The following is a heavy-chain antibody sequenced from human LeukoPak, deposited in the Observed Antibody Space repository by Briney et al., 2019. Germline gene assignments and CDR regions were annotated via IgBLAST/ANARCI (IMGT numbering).Heavy chain of an antibody. V-gene: IGHV1-18*01. Sequence: ASVKVSCKASGYPFTSYGITWVRQAPGQGPEGMGWISAYTGNTNYAQKFQGRVSMTTGTSTTTAYMELRSLRSDDTAVYYCARSYSSSSNFDYWGRGTLVTVSS. CDR2: ISAYTGNT. CDR1: GYPFTSYG. J-gene: IGHJ4*02. CDR3: ARSYSSSSNFDY. D-gene: IGHD6-6*01.